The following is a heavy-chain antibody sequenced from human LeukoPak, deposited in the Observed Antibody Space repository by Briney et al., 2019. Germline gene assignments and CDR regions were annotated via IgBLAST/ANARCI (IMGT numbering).Heavy chain of an antibody. Sequence: PGGSLRLSCRASGFSFRTYSMNWVRQAPGKGLEWVSVIRAEGDPTHYADSVKGRFTISRDNSENMLYLQMNSLRAEDTAIYYCGKDGQCHDSVCPTKIVVAGFVDHWGQGTLVTVSS. CDR2: IRAEGDPT. V-gene: IGHV3-23*01. CDR1: GFSFRTYS. D-gene: IGHD6-19*01. J-gene: IGHJ4*02. CDR3: GKDGQCHDSVCPTKIVVAGFVDH.